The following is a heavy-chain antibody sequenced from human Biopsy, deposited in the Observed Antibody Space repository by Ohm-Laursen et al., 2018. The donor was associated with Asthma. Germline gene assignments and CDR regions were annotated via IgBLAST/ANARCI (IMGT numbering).Heavy chain of an antibody. J-gene: IGHJ4*02. CDR3: ARGDSSIWSHYYFDY. CDR1: GFAVSRDH. D-gene: IGHD3-22*01. CDR2: IYSGGTS. Sequence: SLRLSCAASGFAVSRDHMFWVRQAPGKGLEWVSVIYSGGTSHTADPVRGRFTISRDYSKNTLYLQMHSLRAEDTAVYYCARGDSSIWSHYYFDYWGQGTLVTVSS. V-gene: IGHV3-53*01.